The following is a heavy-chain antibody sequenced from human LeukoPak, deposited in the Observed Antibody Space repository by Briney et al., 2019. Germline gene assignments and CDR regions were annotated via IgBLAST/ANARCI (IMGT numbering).Heavy chain of an antibody. V-gene: IGHV1-8*03. D-gene: IGHD6-19*01. Sequence: GASVKVSCKASGYTFTSYDINWVRQATGQGLEWMGWMNPNSGNTGYAQKFQGRVTITRNTSISTAYMELSSLRSEDTAVYYCARGISSGWHEGWYYYYYMDVWGKGTTVTVSS. J-gene: IGHJ6*03. CDR2: MNPNSGNT. CDR3: ARGISSGWHEGWYYYYYMDV. CDR1: GYTFTSYD.